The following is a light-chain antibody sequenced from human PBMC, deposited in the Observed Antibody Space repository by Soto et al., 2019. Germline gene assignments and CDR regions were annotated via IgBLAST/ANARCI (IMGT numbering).Light chain of an antibody. CDR2: LNSDGSH. J-gene: IGLJ2*01. V-gene: IGLV4-69*01. Sequence: QLVLTQSPSASASLGASVKVTCTLSSGHSSHAIAWHQQQPEKGPRFLIKLNSDGSHSKGDGIPDRFSGSISGAERYLTIASHQSEDEADYCCQTWDTGIRVFGGGTKLTVL. CDR1: SGHSSHA. CDR3: QTWDTGIRV.